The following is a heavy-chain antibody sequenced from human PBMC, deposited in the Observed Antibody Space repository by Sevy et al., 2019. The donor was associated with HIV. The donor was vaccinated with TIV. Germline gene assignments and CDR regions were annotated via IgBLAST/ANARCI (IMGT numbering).Heavy chain of an antibody. Sequence: SETLSLTCGVYGGSFSGYYWNWIRQSPGKGLEWIGEINYTCNTNYNPSLKSRVFISIDTSRIEIFLELNSLTAADTAVYYCARVLGILDYSYGLDVWGQGTTVTVSS. CDR2: INYTCNT. V-gene: IGHV4-34*01. CDR1: GGSFSGYY. J-gene: IGHJ6*02. CDR3: ARVLGILDYSYGLDV. D-gene: IGHD3-16*01.